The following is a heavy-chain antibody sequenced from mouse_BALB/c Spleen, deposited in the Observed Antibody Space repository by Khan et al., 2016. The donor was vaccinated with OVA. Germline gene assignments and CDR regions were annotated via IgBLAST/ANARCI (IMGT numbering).Heavy chain of an antibody. CDR3: ARAEGGGHYFDY. V-gene: IGHV1-76*01. D-gene: IGHD1-1*02. CDR2: IYPGTGST. CDR1: GYIFTSYW. J-gene: IGHJ2*01. Sequence: QVQLKESGAELVRPGASVKLSCETSGYIFTSYWIHWLKQRSGQGLEWIARIYPGTGSTFYNERFKGKATLTADKASSTAYMQLSSLKSDESAVYFCARAEGGGHYFDYWGQGATLTVSS.